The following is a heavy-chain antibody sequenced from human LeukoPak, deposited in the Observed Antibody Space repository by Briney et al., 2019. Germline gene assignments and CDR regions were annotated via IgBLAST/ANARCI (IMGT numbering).Heavy chain of an antibody. CDR2: IYYSGST. J-gene: IGHJ4*02. D-gene: IGHD6-6*01. CDR1: GGSISSYY. V-gene: IGHV4-59*01. Sequence: SETLSLTCTVSGGSISSYYWSWIRQPPGKGLEWIGYIYYSGSTNYNPSLKSRVTISVDTSKNQCSLKLSSVTAADTAVYYCARYSSSSGYFDYWGQGTLVTVSS. CDR3: ARYSSSSGYFDY.